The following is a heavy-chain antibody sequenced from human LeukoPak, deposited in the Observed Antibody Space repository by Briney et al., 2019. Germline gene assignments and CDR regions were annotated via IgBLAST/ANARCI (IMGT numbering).Heavy chain of an antibody. Sequence: TLSLTCTVSGGSISSGDYYWSWIRQPPGRGLECIGYIYYNGSSFYNPSLKSRVTISVDTSMNHVSLTLSSVTAADTAVYYCARRNNPYFFDYWGQGTLVTVSS. CDR2: IYYNGSS. V-gene: IGHV4-30-4*08. CDR3: ARRNNPYFFDY. J-gene: IGHJ4*02. CDR1: GGSISSGDYY. D-gene: IGHD2/OR15-2a*01.